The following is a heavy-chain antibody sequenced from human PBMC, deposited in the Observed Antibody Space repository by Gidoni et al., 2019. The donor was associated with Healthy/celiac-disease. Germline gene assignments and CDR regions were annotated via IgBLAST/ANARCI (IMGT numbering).Heavy chain of an antibody. V-gene: IGHV3-23*01. CDR2: SSGSGGST. Sequence: EVQLLESGGGLVQPGGSLRLSCAASGFTFSSYAMSWVRQAPGKGLEWVSASSGSGGSTYYADSVKGRFTISRDNSKNTLYLQMNSLRAEDTAVYYCANGGAYCGGDCYSFAFDIWGQGTMVTVSS. CDR1: GFTFSSYA. CDR3: ANGGAYCGGDCYSFAFDI. J-gene: IGHJ3*02. D-gene: IGHD2-21*01.